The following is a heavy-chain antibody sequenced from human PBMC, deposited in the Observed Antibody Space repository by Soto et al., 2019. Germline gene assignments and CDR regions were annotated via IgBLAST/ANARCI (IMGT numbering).Heavy chain of an antibody. D-gene: IGHD3-10*01. V-gene: IGHV1-18*01. CDR2: ISGFNGQT. J-gene: IGHJ4*02. CDR3: ARVDPRGVAVVRDY. CDR1: GNTFASHG. Sequence: QVQLVQSGPEVKKPGASVKVSCKASGNTFASHGFSWVRQAPGQGLEWMGWISGFNGQTNYALKFQGRGTLTTDTDTSTAYMELRSLRSDDTAVYFCARVDPRGVAVVRDYWGQGTLVTVSS.